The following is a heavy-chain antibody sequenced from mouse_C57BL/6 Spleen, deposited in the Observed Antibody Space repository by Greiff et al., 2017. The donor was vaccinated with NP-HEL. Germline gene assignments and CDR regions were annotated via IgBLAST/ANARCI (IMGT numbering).Heavy chain of an antibody. CDR1: GYTFTSYW. CDR2: IDPSDSYT. Sequence: VQLQQSGAELVMPGASVKLSCKASGYTFTSYWMHWVKQRPGQGLEWIGEIDPSDSYTNYNQKFKGKSTLTVDKSSSTAYMQLSSLTSEDSAVYYCARGGNPWFDYWGQGTTLTVSS. CDR3: ARGGNPWFDY. V-gene: IGHV1-69*01. J-gene: IGHJ2*01. D-gene: IGHD1-1*02.